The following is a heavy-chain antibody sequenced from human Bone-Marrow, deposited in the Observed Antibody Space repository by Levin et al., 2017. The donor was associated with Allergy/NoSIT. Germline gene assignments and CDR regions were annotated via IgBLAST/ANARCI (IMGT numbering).Heavy chain of an antibody. CDR1: GGSFSGYY. V-gene: IGHV4-34*01. Sequence: SETLSLTCAVYGGSFSGYYWSWIRQPPGKGLEWIGEINHSGSTNYNPSLKSRVTISVDTSKNQFSLKLSSVTAADTAVYYCARGRYCSSTSCRSYYYYYYMDVWGKGTTVTVSS. J-gene: IGHJ6*03. CDR2: INHSGST. D-gene: IGHD2-2*01. CDR3: ARGRYCSSTSCRSYYYYYYMDV.